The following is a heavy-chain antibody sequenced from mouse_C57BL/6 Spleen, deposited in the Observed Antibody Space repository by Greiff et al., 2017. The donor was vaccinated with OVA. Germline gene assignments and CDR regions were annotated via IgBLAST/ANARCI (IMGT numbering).Heavy chain of an antibody. J-gene: IGHJ3*01. CDR3: ARDSSGPFAY. D-gene: IGHD3-2*02. CDR2: INPNNGGT. CDR1: GYTFTDYY. Sequence: EVQLQQSGPELVKPGASVKISCKASGYTFTDYYMNWVKQSHGKSLEWIGDINPNNGGTSYNQKFKGKATLTVDKSSSTAYMELRSLTSEDSAVYYCARDSSGPFAYWGKGTLVTVSA. V-gene: IGHV1-26*01.